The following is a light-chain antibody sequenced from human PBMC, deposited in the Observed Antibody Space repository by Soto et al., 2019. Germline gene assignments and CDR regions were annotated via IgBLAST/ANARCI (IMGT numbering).Light chain of an antibody. V-gene: IGKV2D-29*02. CDR1: QSLLHSDGKTY. Sequence: DIVMTQTPLSLSVTPGQPASISCKSSQSLLHSDGKTYLYWYLHKPGQSPQLLMYEVSNRLSGVPDRFRGGGSGTDFTLKTSGVGAEDVGVYSCIQSRRVPLTSGGGTRGNIK. CDR3: IQSRRVPLT. CDR2: EVS. J-gene: IGKJ4*01.